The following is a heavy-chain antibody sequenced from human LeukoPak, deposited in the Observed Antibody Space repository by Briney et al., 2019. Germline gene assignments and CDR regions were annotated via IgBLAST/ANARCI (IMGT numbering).Heavy chain of an antibody. V-gene: IGHV1-2*02. CDR3: ARDRAYYDISDAFDI. Sequence: PRASVKVSCKASGYTFTGYYMHWVRQAPGQGLEWMGWINPNSGGTNYAQKFQGRVTMTRDTSISTAYMELSRLRSDDTAVYYCARDRAYYDISDAFDIWGQGTMVTVSS. CDR1: GYTFTGYY. CDR2: INPNSGGT. J-gene: IGHJ3*02. D-gene: IGHD3-9*01.